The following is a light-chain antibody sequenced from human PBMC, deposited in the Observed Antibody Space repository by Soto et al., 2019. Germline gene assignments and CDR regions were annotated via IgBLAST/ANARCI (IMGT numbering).Light chain of an antibody. Sequence: QSPLTEPPSASVSPGQSVTISCTGTSSDVGGYNYVSWYQQHPGKAPKLMIYEVSERPSGVPDRFSGSKSSNTASLTVSGLQAEDEADYYCSSYAGSNNFVFGTGTKVTVL. CDR1: SSDVGGYNY. V-gene: IGLV2-8*01. CDR3: SSYAGSNNFV. CDR2: EVS. J-gene: IGLJ1*01.